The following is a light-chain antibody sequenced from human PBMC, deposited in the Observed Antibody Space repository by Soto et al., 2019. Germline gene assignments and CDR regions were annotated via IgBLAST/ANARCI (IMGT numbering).Light chain of an antibody. J-gene: IGLJ3*02. CDR2: IKADGSH. Sequence: QSVLTQSPSASASLGASVKLTCALSSGYNTYAIAWHQQQPEKGPRFLMKIKADGSHNKGDGIPDRFSGSSSGAERYLTISSLQSEDEADYYCQTWATGIRVFGGGTKVTVL. V-gene: IGLV4-69*01. CDR3: QTWATGIRV. CDR1: SGYNTYA.